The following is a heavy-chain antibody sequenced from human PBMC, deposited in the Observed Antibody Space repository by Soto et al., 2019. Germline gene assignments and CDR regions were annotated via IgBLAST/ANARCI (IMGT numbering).Heavy chain of an antibody. D-gene: IGHD1-20*01. Sequence: SVKVSCKASGFTFTSSAVQCVRQARGQRLEWIGWIVVGSGNTNYAQKFQERVTITRDMSTSTAYMELSSLRSEDTAVYYCAAERNWNQYAFDIWGQGTMVTVSS. V-gene: IGHV1-58*01. CDR1: GFTFTSSA. CDR2: IVVGSGNT. CDR3: AAERNWNQYAFDI. J-gene: IGHJ3*02.